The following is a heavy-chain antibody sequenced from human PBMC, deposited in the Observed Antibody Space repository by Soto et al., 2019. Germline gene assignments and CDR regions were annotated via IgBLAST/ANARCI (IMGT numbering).Heavy chain of an antibody. CDR3: AREAIAAAGPLDT. J-gene: IGHJ5*02. CDR2: TSFDGSEK. D-gene: IGHD6-13*01. V-gene: IGHV3-33*01. Sequence: PGGSLRLSCAASGLIFRTYAMHWVRQAPGKGLEWVAVTSFDGSEKYYADSVKGRFTISRDNSNNTLFLLLSSLRPDDTAVYYCAREAIAAAGPLDTWGQGTLVTVSS. CDR1: GLIFRTYA.